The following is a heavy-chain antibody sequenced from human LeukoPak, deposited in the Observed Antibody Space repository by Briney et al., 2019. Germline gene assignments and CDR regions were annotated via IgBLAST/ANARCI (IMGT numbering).Heavy chain of an antibody. Sequence: PSETLSLTCAVYGGSFSGYYWSWIRQPPGKGLEWIGEINHSGSTNYNPSLKSRVTISVDTSKNQFSLKLSSVTAADTAVYYCASSDYGSSWAYDYWGQGTLVTVSS. V-gene: IGHV4-34*01. J-gene: IGHJ4*02. D-gene: IGHD3-10*01. CDR2: INHSGST. CDR1: GGSFSGYY. CDR3: ASSDYGSSWAYDY.